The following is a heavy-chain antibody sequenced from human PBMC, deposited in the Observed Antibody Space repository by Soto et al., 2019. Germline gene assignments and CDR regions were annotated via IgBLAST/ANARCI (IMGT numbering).Heavy chain of an antibody. CDR1: GFTFSSYG. D-gene: IGHD5-12*01. CDR2: ISYDGSNK. V-gene: IGHV3-30*18. J-gene: IGHJ6*02. Sequence: QVQLVESGGGVVQPGRSLRLSCAASGFTFSSYGMHWVRQAPGKGLEWVAVISYDGSNKYYADSVKGRFTISRDNSKNTLYLQMNSRRAEDTAVYYCAKVTSGYDFPNRGMDVWGQGTTVTVSS. CDR3: AKVTSGYDFPNRGMDV.